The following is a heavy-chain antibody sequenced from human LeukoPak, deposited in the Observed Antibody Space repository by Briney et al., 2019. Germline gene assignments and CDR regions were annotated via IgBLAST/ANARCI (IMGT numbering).Heavy chain of an antibody. CDR3: AKIRFYYDSSFDYWYFDL. CDR2: ITASSGGT. CDR1: GFPFSSYA. J-gene: IGHJ2*01. Sequence: GGSLRLSCAASGFPFSSYAMGWVRQAPRKGLEWVSAITASSGGTYYADSVKGRFTISRDNSKNTLYLQINSLRAEDAAIYYCAKIRFYYDSSFDYWYFDLWGRGALVTVSS. V-gene: IGHV3-23*01. D-gene: IGHD3-22*01.